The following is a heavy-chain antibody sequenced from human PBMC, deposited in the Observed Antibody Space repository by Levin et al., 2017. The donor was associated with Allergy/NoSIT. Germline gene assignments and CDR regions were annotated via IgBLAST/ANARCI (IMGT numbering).Heavy chain of an antibody. CDR1: GFTFSNYW. D-gene: IGHD6-13*01. CDR2: INSAGSGT. CDR3: ARDPLGAAAGTNWFDS. J-gene: IGHJ5*01. Sequence: GESLKISCAASGFTFSNYWMHWVRQAPGKGLVWISRINSAGSGTSYADSVKGRFTISRDNAKNTLFLQIYTLRAEDTAVYYCARDPLGAAAGTNWFDSWGHGVLVTVSS. V-gene: IGHV3-74*01.